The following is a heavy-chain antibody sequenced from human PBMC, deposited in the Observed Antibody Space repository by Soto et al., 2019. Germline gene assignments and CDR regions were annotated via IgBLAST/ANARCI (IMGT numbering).Heavy chain of an antibody. Sequence: PGESLNISCKGSRYSFTSYWIGWVRQMPGKGLEWMGIIYPGDSDTRYSPSFQGQVTISADKSISTAYLQWSSLKASDTAMYYCARGSYCGGDCYPSNWFDPWGQGTLVTVSS. J-gene: IGHJ5*02. CDR3: ARGSYCGGDCYPSNWFDP. CDR1: RYSFTSYW. D-gene: IGHD2-21*02. V-gene: IGHV5-51*01. CDR2: IYPGDSDT.